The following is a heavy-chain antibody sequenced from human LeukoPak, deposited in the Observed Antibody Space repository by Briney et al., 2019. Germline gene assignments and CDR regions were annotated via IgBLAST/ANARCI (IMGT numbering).Heavy chain of an antibody. D-gene: IGHD4-17*01. CDR2: IYSGGST. CDR1: GFTVSSNY. Sequence: GGSLRLSCAASGFTVSSNYMSWVRQAPGKGLEWVSVIYSGGSTYYADSVKGRFTISRDNFKNTLYLQMNSLRAEDTAVYYCAKDLSTVTSYYFDYWGQGTLVTVSS. CDR3: AKDLSTVTSYYFDY. V-gene: IGHV3-53*01. J-gene: IGHJ4*02.